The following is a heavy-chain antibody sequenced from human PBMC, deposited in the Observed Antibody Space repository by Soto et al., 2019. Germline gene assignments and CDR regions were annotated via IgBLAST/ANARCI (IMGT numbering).Heavy chain of an antibody. Sequence: QVQLVESGGGVVQPGRSLRLSCAASGFTFSSYGMHWVRQAPGKGLEWVAVISYDGSNKYYADSVKGGFTISRDNSKNTVNLQMNRQRAEDKAVYYLALDSGHDSSNGAFDIWGQGTMVTVSS. J-gene: IGHJ3*02. V-gene: IGHV3-30*03. CDR3: ALDSGHDSSNGAFDI. D-gene: IGHD3-22*01. CDR2: ISYDGSNK. CDR1: GFTFSSYG.